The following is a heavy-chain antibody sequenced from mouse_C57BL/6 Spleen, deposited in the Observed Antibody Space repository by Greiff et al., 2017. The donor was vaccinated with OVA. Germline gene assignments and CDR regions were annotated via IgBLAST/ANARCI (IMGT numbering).Heavy chain of an antibody. Sequence: EVQLQESGGGLVQPKGSLKLSCAASGFSFNTYAMNWVRQAPGKGLEWVARIRSKSNNYATYYADSVKDRFTISRDDSESMLYLQMNNLKTEDTAMYYCVRQGGRDYFDYWGQGTTLTVSS. CDR3: VRQGGRDYFDY. J-gene: IGHJ2*01. CDR2: IRSKSNNYAT. D-gene: IGHD3-3*01. CDR1: GFSFNTYA. V-gene: IGHV10-1*01.